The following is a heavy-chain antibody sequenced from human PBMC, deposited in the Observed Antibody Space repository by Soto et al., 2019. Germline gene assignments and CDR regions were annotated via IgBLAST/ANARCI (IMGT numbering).Heavy chain of an antibody. CDR2: IDNSGST. J-gene: IGHJ4*02. CDR1: GGSISNYF. CDR3: ARGGHDFWSGPFDY. V-gene: IGHV4-4*07. D-gene: IGHD3-3*01. Sequence: PSETLSLSCTVSGGSISNYFCNWIRQPAGKGLEWIGRIDNSGSTNYNPSLKSRITMSADTSRNQFSLKLNSVTAADTAVYYCARGGHDFWSGPFDYWGQRALVTVSS.